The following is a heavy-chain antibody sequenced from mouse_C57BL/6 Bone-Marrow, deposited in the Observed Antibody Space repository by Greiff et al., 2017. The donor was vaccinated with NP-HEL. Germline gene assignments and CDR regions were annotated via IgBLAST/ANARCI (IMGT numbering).Heavy chain of an antibody. J-gene: IGHJ4*01. D-gene: IGHD1-1*01. CDR2: IRNKANNHAT. V-gene: IGHV6-6*01. CDR3: TRPSTTVVATDAMDY. CDR1: GFTFSDAW. Sequence: EVKLMESGGGLVQPGGSMKLSCAASGFTFSDAWMDWVRQSPEKGLEWVAEIRNKANNHATYYAESVKGRFTISRDDSKSSVYLQMNSLRAEDTGIYYCTRPSTTVVATDAMDYWGQGTSVTVSS.